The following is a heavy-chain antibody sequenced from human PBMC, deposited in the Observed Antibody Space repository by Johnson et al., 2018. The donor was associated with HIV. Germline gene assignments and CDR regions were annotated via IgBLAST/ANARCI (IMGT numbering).Heavy chain of an antibody. V-gene: IGHV3-66*02. CDR1: GFTVSSDY. Sequence: VQLVESGGGLVQPGGSLRLSCAASGFTVSSDYITWVRQAPGKGLAWVSILSSGGSTYYTRSVKGRFTISRDNSKNMLFLPVNSLRVEDTAVYYCSRVRVGAFDSWGQGTMVTVSS. J-gene: IGHJ3*02. CDR2: LSSGGST. D-gene: IGHD1-26*01. CDR3: SRVRVGAFDS.